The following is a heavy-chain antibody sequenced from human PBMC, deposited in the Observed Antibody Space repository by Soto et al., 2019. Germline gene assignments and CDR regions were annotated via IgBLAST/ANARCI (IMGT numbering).Heavy chain of an antibody. CDR3: PTEPTEVDEVDY. J-gene: IGHJ4*02. CDR2: IKSKTDGGTT. CDR1: GFTFSNAW. V-gene: IGHV3-15*07. D-gene: IGHD4-4*01. Sequence: EVQLVESGGGLVKPGGSLRLSCAASGFTFSNAWMNWVRQAPGKGLEWVGRIKSKTDGGTTDYSAHVKGRITISRDDSKHTLYRQMNSLNAADTAVYYCPTEPTEVDEVDYWGQGTLVTVSS.